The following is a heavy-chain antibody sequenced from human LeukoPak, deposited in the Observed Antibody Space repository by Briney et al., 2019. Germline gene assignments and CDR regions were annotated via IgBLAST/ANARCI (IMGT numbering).Heavy chain of an antibody. V-gene: IGHV5-51*01. CDR1: GYTFIDYW. J-gene: IGHJ6*02. Sequence: GESLKISCQDSGYTFIDYWIGWVRQVPGKGLEWMGIIFPADSDTKYSPSFQAQATIYVDRPTSTPYLQWSRLKASDPPVYYCARHGLEGCTGGRCFQSFHYYGMDVWGQGTAVTVSS. CDR2: IFPADSDT. CDR3: ARHGLEGCTGGRCFQSFHYYGMDV. D-gene: IGHD2-8*02.